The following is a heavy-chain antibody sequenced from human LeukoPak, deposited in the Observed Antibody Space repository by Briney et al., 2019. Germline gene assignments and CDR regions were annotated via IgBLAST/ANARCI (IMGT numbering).Heavy chain of an antibody. CDR1: GYTFSSYA. CDR2: INTNTGNP. CDR3: ARSNNDGDYLGVGFDY. V-gene: IGHV7-4-1*02. D-gene: IGHD4-17*01. J-gene: IGHJ4*02. Sequence: ASVKVSCKASGYTFSSYAMNWVRQAPGQGLEWMGWINTNTGNPTYAQGFTGRFVFSLDTSVSTAYLQISSLQAEDIAVYYCARSNNDGDYLGVGFDYWGQGTLVTVSS.